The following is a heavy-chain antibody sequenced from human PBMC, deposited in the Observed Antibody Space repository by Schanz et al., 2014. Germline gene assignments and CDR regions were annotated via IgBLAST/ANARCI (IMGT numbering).Heavy chain of an antibody. Sequence: EVQLVESGGGLVQPGGSLRLSCAASRFTFSNYAMSWVRQAPGKGLEWVSAISGSGGSTYYADSVKGRFTISRDNSKNTLYLQMISLRAEDTAVYYCAKLDGYAYGSMGQEYFDYWGQGTLVAVSS. CDR3: AKLDGYAYGSMGQEYFDY. D-gene: IGHD5-18*01. J-gene: IGHJ4*02. CDR2: ISGSGGST. CDR1: RFTFSNYA. V-gene: IGHV3-23*04.